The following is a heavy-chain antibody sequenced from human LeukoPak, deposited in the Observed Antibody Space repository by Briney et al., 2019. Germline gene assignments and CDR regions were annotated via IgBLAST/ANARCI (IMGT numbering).Heavy chain of an antibody. Sequence: ASVKVSCKASGYTFTSYGISWVRQAPGQGLEWMGWISAYNGNTNYAQKLQGRVTMTTDTSTSTAYMELRSLRSDDTAVYYCARDSDSSGYYQGVFDYWGQGTLVTVPS. J-gene: IGHJ4*02. CDR1: GYTFTSYG. CDR2: ISAYNGNT. V-gene: IGHV1-18*01. CDR3: ARDSDSSGYYQGVFDY. D-gene: IGHD3-22*01.